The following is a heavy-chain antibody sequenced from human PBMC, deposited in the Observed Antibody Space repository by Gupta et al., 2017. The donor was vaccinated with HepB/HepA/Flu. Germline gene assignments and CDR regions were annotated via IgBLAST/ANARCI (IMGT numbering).Heavy chain of an antibody. CDR1: GFSFSDAS. D-gene: IGHD2-21*01. V-gene: IGHV3-15*01. CDR3: ITWYFVVIGSMH. CDR2: IKSRGDGGAI. Sequence: EVQLEESGGGLVKPGGSLRLTCVASGFSFSDASMSWVRQAPGKRPEWIGRIKSRGDGGAIEYATSVKDRFTISRDDSKNLLSLQMDSLGPDDTAVYYCITWYFVVIGSMHWGQGALVAVST. J-gene: IGHJ1*01.